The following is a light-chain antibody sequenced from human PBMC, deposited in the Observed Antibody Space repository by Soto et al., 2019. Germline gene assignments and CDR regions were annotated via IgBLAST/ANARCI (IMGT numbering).Light chain of an antibody. J-gene: IGKJ5*01. Sequence: IQLTQSPSSLSASFGDRVTITCRASQGISSFLAWYQQKPGKAPKLLIYAASTLQIGVPSRFSGSGSGTDFTLTINSLQPDDIATYYCQNYDSAPITFGQGTRLEI. CDR2: AAS. CDR1: QGISSF. V-gene: IGKV1-9*01. CDR3: QNYDSAPIT.